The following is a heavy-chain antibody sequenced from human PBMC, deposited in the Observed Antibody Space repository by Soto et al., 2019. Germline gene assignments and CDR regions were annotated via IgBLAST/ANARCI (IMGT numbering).Heavy chain of an antibody. V-gene: IGHV1-2*02. J-gene: IGHJ4*02. D-gene: IGHD4-17*01. Sequence: ASVKVSCKASGYTFTDYYLHWVRQAPGQDLEWMGGINPNGGTRNSAQKFQGRVTMTRDTSISTAYMELSNLNSDDTAVYYCVKSEMTTLPNFAYGGQGTQVSVSS. CDR2: INPNGGTR. CDR1: GYTFTDYY. CDR3: VKSEMTTLPNFAY.